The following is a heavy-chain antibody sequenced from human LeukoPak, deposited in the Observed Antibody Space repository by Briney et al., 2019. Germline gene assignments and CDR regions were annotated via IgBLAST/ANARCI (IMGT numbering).Heavy chain of an antibody. CDR3: ARSPVIATAFFDP. Sequence: SSETLSLTRTVSGYSISSGYYWGWIRQPPGKGLEWIGNIFHSGSTYYNPSLISRVTISVDTSKNQFSLKLNSVTAADTAVYYCARSPVIATAFFDPWGQGTLVTVSS. CDR2: IFHSGST. D-gene: IGHD6-13*01. CDR1: GYSISSGYY. V-gene: IGHV4-38-2*02. J-gene: IGHJ5*02.